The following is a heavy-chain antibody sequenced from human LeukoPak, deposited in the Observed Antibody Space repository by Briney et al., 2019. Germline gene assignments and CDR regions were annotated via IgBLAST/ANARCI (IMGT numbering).Heavy chain of an antibody. Sequence: ASVKVSCKASGGTFSSYAISWVRQAPGQGLEWMGGIIPIFGTANYAQKFQGRVTITTDESTSTAYMELSSLRSEETAVYYCASSWYYGSGSYYRGAAHYFDYWGQGTLVTVSS. V-gene: IGHV1-69*05. D-gene: IGHD3-10*01. J-gene: IGHJ4*02. CDR1: GGTFSSYA. CDR2: IIPIFGTA. CDR3: ASSWYYGSGSYYRGAAHYFDY.